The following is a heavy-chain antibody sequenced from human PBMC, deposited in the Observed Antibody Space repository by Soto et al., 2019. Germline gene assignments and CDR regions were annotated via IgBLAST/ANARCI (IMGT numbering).Heavy chain of an antibody. CDR3: ARGPYSSSTPPHAPSYGMDG. CDR2: IYRTGST. J-gene: IGHJ6*02. D-gene: IGHD6-6*01. Sequence: LTCAGFGGCVPINNRWAVVRTPPGQGLDRIGEIYRTGSTNYNPSLKSRVTISLDKSENQFSLKVTSLTAADTAVYYCARGPYSSSTPPHAPSYGMDGLGQRTSVSFSS. CDR1: GGCVPINNR. V-gene: IGHV4-4*02.